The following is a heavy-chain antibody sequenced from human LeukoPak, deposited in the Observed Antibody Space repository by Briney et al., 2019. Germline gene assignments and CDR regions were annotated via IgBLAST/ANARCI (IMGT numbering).Heavy chain of an antibody. J-gene: IGHJ3*02. CDR2: INPSGGST. CDR1: GYTFTSYY. CDR3: ARGGESGDAFDI. D-gene: IGHD3-10*01. Sequence: ASVKVSCKASGYTFTSYYMHWVRQAPGQGLEWMGIINPSGGSTSYAQKFQGRVTMTRDMSTSTVYMELSSLRSEDTAVYYCARGGESGDAFDIWGQGTMVTLSS. V-gene: IGHV1-46*01.